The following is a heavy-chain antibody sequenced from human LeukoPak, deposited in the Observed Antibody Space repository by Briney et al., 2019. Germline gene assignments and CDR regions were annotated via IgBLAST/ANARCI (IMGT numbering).Heavy chain of an antibody. Sequence: GESLKISWKGSGYSFSNYWIGWVRQMPGKGLEWVGIIYPGDSDTRYSPSLQGQVTISVDKSISTAYLQWYSLKASDTAMYYCVRHSSNSYYYIDVWGKGATVTVSS. CDR3: VRHSSNSYYYIDV. CDR2: IYPGDSDT. J-gene: IGHJ6*03. V-gene: IGHV5-51*01. D-gene: IGHD6-13*01. CDR1: GYSFSNYW.